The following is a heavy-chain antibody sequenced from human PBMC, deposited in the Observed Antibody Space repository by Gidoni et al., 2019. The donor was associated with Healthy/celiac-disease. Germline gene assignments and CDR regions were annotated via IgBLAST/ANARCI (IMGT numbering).Heavy chain of an antibody. Sequence: QVQLQESGPGLVKPSETLSLTCTVSGGSISSYYWSWIRQPPGKGLEWIGYIYYSGSTNYNPSLKSRVTISVDTSKNQFSLKLSSVTAADTAVYYCARDPTVVTQGQTYYYGMDVWGQGTTVTVSS. J-gene: IGHJ6*02. CDR2: IYYSGST. CDR3: ARDPTVVTQGQTYYYGMDV. D-gene: IGHD4-17*01. CDR1: GGSISSYY. V-gene: IGHV4-59*01.